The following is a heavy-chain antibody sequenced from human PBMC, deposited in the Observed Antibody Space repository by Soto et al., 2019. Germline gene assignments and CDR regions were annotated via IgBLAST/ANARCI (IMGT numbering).Heavy chain of an antibody. CDR3: ARGMLGYCSGGSCYNDYYYYGMDV. CDR2: IKQDGSEK. J-gene: IGHJ6*02. V-gene: IGHV3-7*05. Sequence: GGSLRLSCAASGFTFSSYWMSWVRQAPGKGLEWVANIKQDGSEKYYVDSVKGRFTISRDNAKNSLYLQMNGLRAEDTAVYYCARGMLGYCSGGSCYNDYYYYGMDVWGQGTTVTVSS. D-gene: IGHD2-15*01. CDR1: GFTFSSYW.